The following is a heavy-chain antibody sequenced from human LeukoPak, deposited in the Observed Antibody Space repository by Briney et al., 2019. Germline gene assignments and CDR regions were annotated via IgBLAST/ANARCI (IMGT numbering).Heavy chain of an antibody. V-gene: IGHV3-30*18. CDR2: ISYDGNNK. D-gene: IGHD1-26*01. CDR3: AKGGSVGATGVGFVGY. J-gene: IGHJ4*02. CDR1: GFTFSSYA. Sequence: GGSLRLSCAASGFTFSSYAMHWVRQAPGKGLEWVAVISYDGNNKYYADSVKGRFTISRDNSKNTLYLQMNSLRAEDTAVYYCAKGGSVGATGVGFVGYWGQGTLVTVSS.